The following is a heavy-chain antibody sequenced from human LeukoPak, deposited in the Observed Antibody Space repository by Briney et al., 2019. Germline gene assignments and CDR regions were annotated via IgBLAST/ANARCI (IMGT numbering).Heavy chain of an antibody. CDR1: GGTFSGYA. D-gene: IGHD2-2*01. Sequence: GASVKVSCKASGGTFSGYAISWVRQAPGQGLEWMGGIIPIFGTANYAQKFQGRVTITTDESTSTAYMELSSLRSKDTAVYYCARFESEYCSSTSCYGWFDPWGQGTLVTVSS. CDR2: IIPIFGTA. CDR3: ARFESEYCSSTSCYGWFDP. V-gene: IGHV1-69*05. J-gene: IGHJ5*02.